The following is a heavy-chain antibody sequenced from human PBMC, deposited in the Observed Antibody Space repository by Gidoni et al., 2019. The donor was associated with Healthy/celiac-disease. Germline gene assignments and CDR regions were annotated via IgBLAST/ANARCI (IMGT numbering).Heavy chain of an antibody. CDR2: ISGSGGST. CDR1: GFTFSSYA. J-gene: IGHJ3*02. Sequence: EVQLLESGGGLVQPGGSLRLSCAASGFTFSSYAMSWVRQAPGKGLEWVSAISGSGGSTYYADSVKGRFTISRDNAKNTLYLQMNSLRAEDTAVYYCAKVRGGYCSGGSCLDAFDIWGQGTMVTVSS. CDR3: AKVRGGYCSGGSCLDAFDI. D-gene: IGHD2-15*01. V-gene: IGHV3-23*01.